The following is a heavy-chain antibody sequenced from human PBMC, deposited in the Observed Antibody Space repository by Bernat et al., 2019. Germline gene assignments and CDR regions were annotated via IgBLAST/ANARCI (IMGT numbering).Heavy chain of an antibody. CDR3: ARLRYMDI. J-gene: IGHJ6*03. CDR1: GFTFSTYW. V-gene: IGHV3-7*03. Sequence: EVQLVESGGGLVQPGGSLRLSCAASGFTFSTYWMTWVRQAPGKGLEWVGNIKQDGSETNYVDSVTGRFTISRDNAEDPLYLQMNSLRAEDTAVYYCARLRYMDIWGKGTTVTVSS. CDR2: IKQDGSET.